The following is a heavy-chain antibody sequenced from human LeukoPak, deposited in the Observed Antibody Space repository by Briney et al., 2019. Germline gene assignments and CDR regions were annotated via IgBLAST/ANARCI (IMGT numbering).Heavy chain of an antibody. Sequence: SETLSLTCTVSGGSISSYYWSWIRQPPGKGLEWIGYIYYSGSTNYNPSLKSRVTISVDPSKNQFSLKLSSVTAADTAVYYCARVWCSSTSCYPVGYYFDYWGQGTLVTVSS. D-gene: IGHD2-2*01. V-gene: IGHV4-59*01. CDR3: ARVWCSSTSCYPVGYYFDY. J-gene: IGHJ4*02. CDR1: GGSISSYY. CDR2: IYYSGST.